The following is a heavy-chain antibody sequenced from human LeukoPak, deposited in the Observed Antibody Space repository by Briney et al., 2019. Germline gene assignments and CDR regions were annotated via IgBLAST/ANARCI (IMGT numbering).Heavy chain of an antibody. D-gene: IGHD2-8*01. CDR2: ISAYNGNT. Sequence: EASVKVSCKASGYTFTSYGISWVRQAPGQGLEWMGWISAYNGNTNYAQKLQGRVTMTTDTSTSTAYMELRSLRSDDTAVYYCARGGLVWYPMDAFDIWGQGTMVTVSS. CDR1: GYTFTSYG. CDR3: ARGGLVWYPMDAFDI. V-gene: IGHV1-18*01. J-gene: IGHJ3*02.